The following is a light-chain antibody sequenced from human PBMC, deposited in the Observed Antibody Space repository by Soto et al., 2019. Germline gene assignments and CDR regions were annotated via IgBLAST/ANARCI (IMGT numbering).Light chain of an antibody. V-gene: IGKV3-15*01. Sequence: EIVMTQSPATLSVSPGERATLSCRASQSVSDNLAWYQHKPGQAPRLFIYGASARATGIPARFSGSGSGTEFTLTISGLQSEDVAVYYCQQYNNWPITFGQGTRLEIK. CDR3: QQYNNWPIT. CDR2: GAS. J-gene: IGKJ5*01. CDR1: QSVSDN.